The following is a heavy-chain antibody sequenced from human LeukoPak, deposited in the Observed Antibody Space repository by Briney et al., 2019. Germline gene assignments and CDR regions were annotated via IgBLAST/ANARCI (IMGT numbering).Heavy chain of an antibody. V-gene: IGHV5-51*01. CDR3: ARLYDRSWDY. D-gene: IGHD2/OR15-2a*01. J-gene: IGHJ4*02. Sequence: GASLKISFKGSGSRFTSYWIGWGRQMPGKGLEWMGIIYPGDSDTRYSPSFQGQVTISADKSISTAYLQWSSLKASDTAMYYCARLYDRSWDYGGQGTLVTVS. CDR2: IYPGDSDT. CDR1: GSRFTSYW.